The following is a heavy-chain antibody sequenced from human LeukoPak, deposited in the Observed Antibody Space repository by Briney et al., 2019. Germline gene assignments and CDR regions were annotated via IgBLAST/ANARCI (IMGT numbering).Heavy chain of an antibody. CDR3: AKGSTFYYDSSVYYFYIDV. CDR1: GFTYSNYA. D-gene: IGHD3-22*01. CDR2: ISGSGVST. Sequence: PGGSLRLSCAASGFTYSNYAMSWVRQAPGKGLEWVSFISGSGVSTYYADSVKGQFIISRDNSRNTLYLQMDSLRSEDTAVYYFAKGSTFYYDSSVYYFYIDVWGKGTTVTVSS. J-gene: IGHJ6*03. V-gene: IGHV3-23*01.